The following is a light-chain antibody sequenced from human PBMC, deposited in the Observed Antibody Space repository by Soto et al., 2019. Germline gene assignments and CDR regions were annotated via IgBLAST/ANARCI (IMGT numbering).Light chain of an antibody. CDR3: LQYHSPPYT. CDR1: QNVLHSSNNKYY. V-gene: IGKV4-1*01. CDR2: WAS. Sequence: DIVMTQSPDSLAVSLGERATINCKSSQNVLHSSNNKYYLAWFQQKPGQPPELLIYWASTRESGVPDRFGGSGSGTDFTLTISSLQAEDVAVYYCLQYHSPPYTFGQGTKLEIK. J-gene: IGKJ2*01.